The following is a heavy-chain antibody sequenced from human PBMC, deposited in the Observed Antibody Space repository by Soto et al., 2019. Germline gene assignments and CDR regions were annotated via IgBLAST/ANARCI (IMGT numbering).Heavy chain of an antibody. D-gene: IGHD3-9*01. CDR1: GYTFTSYG. Sequence: QVQLVQSGAEVKKPGASVKVSCKASGYTFTSYGISWVRQAPGQGLEWMGWISAYNGNTNYAQKLQGRVTMTTDTSTSTAYMELRSLRSDDTAVYYCARVKSRYDILTGYYISWFDPWGQGTLVTVSS. CDR3: ARVKSRYDILTGYYISWFDP. V-gene: IGHV1-18*01. CDR2: ISAYNGNT. J-gene: IGHJ5*02.